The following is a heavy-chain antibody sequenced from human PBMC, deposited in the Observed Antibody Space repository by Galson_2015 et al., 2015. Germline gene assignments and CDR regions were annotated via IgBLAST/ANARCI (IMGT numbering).Heavy chain of an antibody. CDR2: IDWDDDK. D-gene: IGHD1-1*01. CDR3: ARTFRLEPLYYFDY. CDR1: GFSLSTSGMR. V-gene: IGHV2-70*04. J-gene: IGHJ4*02. Sequence: PALVKPTQTLTLTCTFSGFSLSTSGMRVSWIRQPPGKALEWLARIDWDDDKFYSTSLKTRLTISKDTSKNQVVLTMTNMDPVDTATYYCARTFRLEPLYYFDYWGQGTLVTVSS.